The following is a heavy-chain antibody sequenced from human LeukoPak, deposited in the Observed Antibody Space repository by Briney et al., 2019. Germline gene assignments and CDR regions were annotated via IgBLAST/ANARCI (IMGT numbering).Heavy chain of an antibody. CDR2: MYNNGST. CDR1: GASISGYY. D-gene: IGHD4-17*01. Sequence: SETLSLTCTVSGASISGYYWSWIRLPAGKGLEWLGRMYNNGSTNCNPSLKSRVSMSVDTSKNQVSLRLRSVTAAGTAVYYCTRDIESGDYVFFGSWGQGTRVTVSS. CDR3: TRDIESGDYVFFGS. V-gene: IGHV4-4*07. J-gene: IGHJ4*02.